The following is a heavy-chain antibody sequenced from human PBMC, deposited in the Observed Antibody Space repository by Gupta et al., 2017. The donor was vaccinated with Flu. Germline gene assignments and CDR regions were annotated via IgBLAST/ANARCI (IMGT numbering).Heavy chain of an antibody. D-gene: IGHD1-7*01. V-gene: IGHV4-31*03. CDR2: IYHAGNT. CDR3: VRHRDLQTKAVFDI. J-gene: IGHJ3*02. Sequence: VQLRESGPGLARPSQTLSLTCTVSGESISAGPYSWNWIRPVPGKGLEWLGYIYHAGNTYHNPSLSSRLSLSVDTSKSQFSLTLASVTAADTSRYVCVRHRDLQTKAVFDIWGQGLMVTVSS. CDR1: GESISAGPYS.